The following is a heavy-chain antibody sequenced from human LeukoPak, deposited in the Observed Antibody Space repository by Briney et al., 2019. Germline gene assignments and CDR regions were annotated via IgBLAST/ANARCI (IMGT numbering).Heavy chain of an antibody. J-gene: IGHJ4*02. CDR1: GFTFSSYG. D-gene: IGHD4-17*01. Sequence: GRSLRLSCAASGFTFSSYGMHWVRQAPGKGLEWVAVIWYDGGNKYYADSVEGRFTISRDNSKNTLYLQMNSLRAEDTAVYYCAKDLRADGDYPDYWGQGTLVTVSS. V-gene: IGHV3-33*06. CDR3: AKDLRADGDYPDY. CDR2: IWYDGGNK.